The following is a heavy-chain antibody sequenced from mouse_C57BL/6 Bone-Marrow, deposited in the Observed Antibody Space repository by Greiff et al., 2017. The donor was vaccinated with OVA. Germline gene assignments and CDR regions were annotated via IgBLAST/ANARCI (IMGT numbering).Heavy chain of an antibody. Sequence: QVQLQQPGAELVKPGASVKMSCKASGYTFTSYWITWVKQRPGQGLEWIGDIYPGSGSTTYNENFKSKATLTVDTSSSTAYMQLSSLTSEDSAVYYCARLGFITTIYAMDYWGQGTSVTVSS. CDR2: IYPGSGST. CDR3: ARLGFITTIYAMDY. V-gene: IGHV1-55*01. CDR1: GYTFTSYW. J-gene: IGHJ4*01. D-gene: IGHD1-1*01.